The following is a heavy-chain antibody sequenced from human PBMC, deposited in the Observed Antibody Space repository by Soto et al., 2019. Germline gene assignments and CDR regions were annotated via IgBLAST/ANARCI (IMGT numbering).Heavy chain of an antibody. D-gene: IGHD3-22*01. J-gene: IGHJ5*02. Sequence: EASVKVSCKVSGYALTELSMHWVRQAPGKGLEWMGSFDPEDGETFYAQNFQGRVTMTEDASTDTVYMELSSLRSEDTAVYYCATDNYYDNSGYSWFDPWGQGTQVTVSS. CDR3: ATDNYYDNSGYSWFDP. V-gene: IGHV1-24*01. CDR2: FDPEDGET. CDR1: GYALTELS.